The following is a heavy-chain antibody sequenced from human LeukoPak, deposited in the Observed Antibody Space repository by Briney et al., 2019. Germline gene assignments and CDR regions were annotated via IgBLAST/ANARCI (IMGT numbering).Heavy chain of an antibody. J-gene: IGHJ4*02. D-gene: IGHD5-24*01. V-gene: IGHV4-59*01. CDR1: GGSINNYY. CDR2: ISYSGST. CDR3: TRDRRDGYNYVDV. Sequence: PSETLSLTCTVSGGSINNYYWGWIRQPPGKGLEWIGYISYSGSTDYNPSLKSRVTMSVDTSKNQFSLKLKSVTPADTAIYYCTRDRRDGYNYVDVWGQGTLVTVSS.